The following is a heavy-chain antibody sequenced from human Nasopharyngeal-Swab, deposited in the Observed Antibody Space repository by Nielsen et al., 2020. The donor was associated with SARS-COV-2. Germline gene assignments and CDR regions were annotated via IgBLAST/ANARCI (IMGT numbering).Heavy chain of an antibody. J-gene: IGHJ3*02. CDR3: AKKDKLQHLDAFDI. D-gene: IGHD6-13*01. V-gene: IGHV4-61*02. Sequence: SETLSLTCTVSGGSISSGSYYWSWLRQPAGKGLAWIGRILTNGSTNYNPSLKSRITISVDTSKNQFSLSLSSVTAADTAVYYCAKKDKLQHLDAFDIWGQGTVVTVSS. CDR2: ILTNGST. CDR1: GGSISSGSYY.